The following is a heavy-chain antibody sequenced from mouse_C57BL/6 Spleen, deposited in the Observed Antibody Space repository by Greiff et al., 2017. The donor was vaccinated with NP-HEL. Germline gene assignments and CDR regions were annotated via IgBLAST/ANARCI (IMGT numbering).Heavy chain of an antibody. CDR2: IDPSDSYT. V-gene: IGHV1-59*01. Sequence: QVQLKQPGAELVRPGTSVKLSCKASGYTFTSYWMHWVKQRPGQGLEWIGVIDPSDSYTNYNQKFKGKATLTVDTSSSTAYMQLSSLTSEDSAVYYCARFRPLTGGNYFDYWGQGTTLTVSS. J-gene: IGHJ2*01. CDR1: GYTFTSYW. CDR3: ARFRPLTGGNYFDY. D-gene: IGHD4-1*01.